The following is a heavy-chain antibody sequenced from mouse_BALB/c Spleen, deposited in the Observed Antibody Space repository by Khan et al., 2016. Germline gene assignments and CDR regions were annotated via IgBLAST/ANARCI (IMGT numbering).Heavy chain of an antibody. J-gene: IGHJ2*01. CDR3: ARSRGGS. V-gene: IGHV1-4*02. CDR1: GYTFTSYT. CDR2: INPSSGYT. Sequence: QVQLQQSAAELARPGASVKMSCKASGYTFTSYTMHWVKQRPGQGLEWIGYINPSSGYTEYNQKFKDKTTLTADKSSSTAYMQLSSLTSEDSAVYYWARSRGGSWGQGTTLTVSS.